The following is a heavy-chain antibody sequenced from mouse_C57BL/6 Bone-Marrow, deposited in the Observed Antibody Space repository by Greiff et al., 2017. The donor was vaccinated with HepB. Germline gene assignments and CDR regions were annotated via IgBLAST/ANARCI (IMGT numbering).Heavy chain of an antibody. CDR1: GFTFSSYA. J-gene: IGHJ1*03. D-gene: IGHD1-1*01. CDR2: ISSGGDYI. Sequence: EVNLVESGEGLVKPGGSLKLSCAASGFTFSSYAMSWVRQTPEKRLEWVAYISSGGDYIYYADTVKGRFTISRDNARNTLYLQMSSLKSEDTAMYYCTRERDYGSSRYFDVWGTGTTVTVSS. CDR3: TRERDYGSSRYFDV. V-gene: IGHV5-9-1*02.